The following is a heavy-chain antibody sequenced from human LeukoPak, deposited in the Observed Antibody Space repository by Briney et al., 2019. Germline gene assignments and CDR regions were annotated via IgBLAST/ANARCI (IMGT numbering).Heavy chain of an antibody. CDR3: ARGSGSYYLAFDY. J-gene: IGHJ4*02. V-gene: IGHV4-31*03. CDR1: GGSISSGGYY. D-gene: IGHD1-26*01. CDR2: IYYSGST. Sequence: SQTLSLTCTVSGGSISSGGYYWSWIRQHPGKGLEWIGYIYYSGSTYYNPSLKSRVTISVDTSKNQFSLKLSSVTAADTAVYYCARGSGSYYLAFDYWGQGTLATVSS.